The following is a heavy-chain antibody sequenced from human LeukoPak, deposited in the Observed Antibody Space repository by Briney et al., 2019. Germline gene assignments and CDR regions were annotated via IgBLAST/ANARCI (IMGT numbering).Heavy chain of an antibody. D-gene: IGHD2-15*01. CDR1: GFTFSSYA. CDR3: AKDLCSGGSCYFFDY. CDR2: ISGSFIGT. V-gene: IGHV3-23*01. J-gene: IGHJ4*02. Sequence: GGSLRLSCAASGFTFSSYAMSWVRQAPGKGLEWVSAISGSFIGTYYADSVKGRFTISRDNSKNTLYLQMNSLRAEDTAVYYCAKDLCSGGSCYFFDYWGQGTLVTVSS.